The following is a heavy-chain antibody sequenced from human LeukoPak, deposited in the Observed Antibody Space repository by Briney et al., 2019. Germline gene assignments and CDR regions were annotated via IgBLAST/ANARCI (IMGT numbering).Heavy chain of an antibody. D-gene: IGHD2-2*02. CDR2: ISGSGGGT. V-gene: IGHV3-23*01. Sequence: GGSLRLSCAASGFTFSSYAMSWVRQAPGKGLEWVSAISGSGGGTYYADSVKGRFTISRDNSKNTLYLQMNSLRAEDTAVYYCAKDWRDIVVVPAAIGDYWGQGTLVTVSS. CDR3: AKDWRDIVVVPAAIGDY. J-gene: IGHJ4*02. CDR1: GFTFSSYA.